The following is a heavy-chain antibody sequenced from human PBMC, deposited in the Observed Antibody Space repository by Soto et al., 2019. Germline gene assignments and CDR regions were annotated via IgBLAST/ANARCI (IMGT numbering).Heavy chain of an antibody. CDR3: GRVPLDCNYANGVDV. CDR2: IDTDGSRN. V-gene: IGHV3-7*03. J-gene: IGHJ6*02. CDR1: GLNFNTYW. Sequence: EVQLVGSGGGLVQPGGSLRLSCAASGLNFNTYWMYWVRQAPGKGLEWVANIDTDGSRNNYVNSVNGRFIISSDNAKNSLFLQMNSLRADDTSVYYCGRVPLDCNYANGVDVWGQGTTVTVSS. D-gene: IGHD1-7*01.